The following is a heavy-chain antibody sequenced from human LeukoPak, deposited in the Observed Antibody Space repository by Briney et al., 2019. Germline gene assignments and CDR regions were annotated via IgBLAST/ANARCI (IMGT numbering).Heavy chain of an antibody. J-gene: IGHJ4*02. CDR3: ARDLNGEFDY. CDR1: GYTFTGYY. D-gene: IGHD7-27*01. CDR2: INPNSGGT. Sequence: ASVKVTCKASGYTFTGYYMHWVRQAPGQGLEWMGWINPNSGGTNYAQKFQGWVTMTRDTSISTAYMELSRLRSDDTAAYYCARDLNGEFDYWGQGTLVTVSS. V-gene: IGHV1-2*04.